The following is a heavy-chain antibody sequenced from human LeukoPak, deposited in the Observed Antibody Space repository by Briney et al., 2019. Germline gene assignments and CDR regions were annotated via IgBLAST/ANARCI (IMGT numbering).Heavy chain of an antibody. Sequence: PGGSLRLSCAASGFTFSSYAMSWVRQAPGKGLEWVSAISGSGGSTYYADSVKGRFTISRDNSKNTLYLQMNSLRAEDTAVYYCAKPLSLYDSSGYDPTTYFDYWGQGTLVTVSS. V-gene: IGHV3-23*01. CDR3: AKPLSLYDSSGYDPTTYFDY. D-gene: IGHD3-22*01. CDR1: GFTFSSYA. J-gene: IGHJ4*02. CDR2: ISGSGGST.